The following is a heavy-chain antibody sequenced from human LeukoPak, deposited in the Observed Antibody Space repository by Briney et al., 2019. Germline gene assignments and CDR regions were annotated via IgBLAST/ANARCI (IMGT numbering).Heavy chain of an antibody. Sequence: SETLSLNCTVSGGSISSGGYYWSWIRQHPGKGLEWIGYIYYSGSTYYNPSLKSRVTISVDTSKNQFSLKLSSVTAADTAVYYCARDSADCSGGSCYNIRGAFDIWGQGTMVTVSS. CDR2: IYYSGST. CDR3: ARDSADCSGGSCYNIRGAFDI. CDR1: GGSISSGGYY. V-gene: IGHV4-31*03. D-gene: IGHD2-15*01. J-gene: IGHJ3*02.